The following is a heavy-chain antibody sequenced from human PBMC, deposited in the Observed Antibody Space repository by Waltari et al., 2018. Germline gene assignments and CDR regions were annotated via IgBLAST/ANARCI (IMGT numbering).Heavy chain of an antibody. CDR1: W. D-gene: IGHD2-2*03. V-gene: IGHV3-74*03. CDR2: IKQEGSKT. J-gene: IGHJ5*02. CDR3: GTLEAVGS. Sequence: WVHWGRQVPGKGVGWVAGIKQEGSKTTYADPVKGRFAISRDNARNTVHLQMNGLRAEDTAVYYCGTLEAVGSWGQGTLVTVSS.